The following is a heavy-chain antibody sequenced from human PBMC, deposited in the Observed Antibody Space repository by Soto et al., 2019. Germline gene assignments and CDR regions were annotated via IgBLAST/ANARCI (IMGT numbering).Heavy chain of an antibody. Sequence: GESLKISCKGSGYSFTSYWIGWVRQMPGKGLEWMGIIYPGDSDTRYSLSFQGQVTISADKSISTAYLQWSSLKASDTAMYYCAIKKSGYSYGYFAFDIWGQGTMVTVSS. D-gene: IGHD5-18*01. CDR3: AIKKSGYSYGYFAFDI. J-gene: IGHJ3*02. CDR1: GYSFTSYW. V-gene: IGHV5-51*01. CDR2: IYPGDSDT.